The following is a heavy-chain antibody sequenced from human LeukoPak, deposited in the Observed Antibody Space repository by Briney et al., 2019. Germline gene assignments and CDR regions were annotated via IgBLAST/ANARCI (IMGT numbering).Heavy chain of an antibody. J-gene: IGHJ4*02. CDR3: AKRGVVIRGILVIGYHQEAYHYDF. D-gene: IGHD3-10*01. CDR1: GIILSNYA. V-gene: IGHV3-23*01. Sequence: GGSLSLSCVVSGIILSNYAMTWVRQAPGKGLEWVSYISERGGSTTYADSVKGRFTISRDTSLNTLYLQMNNLRAEDTAVYFCAKRGVVIRGILVIGYHQEAYHYDFWGQGVLVTVSS. CDR2: ISERGGST.